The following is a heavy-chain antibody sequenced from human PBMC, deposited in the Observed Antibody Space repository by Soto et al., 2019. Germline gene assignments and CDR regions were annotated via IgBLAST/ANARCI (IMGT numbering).Heavy chain of an antibody. D-gene: IGHD6-19*01. CDR1: GFTFSSYA. Sequence: PGGSLRLSCAAPGFTFSSYAMSWVRQAPGKGLEWVSAISGSGGSTYYADSVKGRFTISRDNSKNTLYLQMNSLRAEDTAVYYCARDSHVGSGWQLTADYWGQGTLVTAPQ. CDR2: ISGSGGST. CDR3: ARDSHVGSGWQLTADY. V-gene: IGHV3-23*01. J-gene: IGHJ4*02.